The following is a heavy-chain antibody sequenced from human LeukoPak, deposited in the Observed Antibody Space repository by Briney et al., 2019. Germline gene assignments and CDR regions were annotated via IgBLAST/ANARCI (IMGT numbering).Heavy chain of an antibody. Sequence: PGGSLRLSCAASGFXFSDYYISWIRQAPGKGLQWVSYISSSSSYTNYADSVKGRFTISRDNAKNSLYLQMNSLRAEDTAVYYCARDLTPYDILTSWFDPWGQGTLVTVSS. J-gene: IGHJ5*02. CDR2: ISSSSSYT. CDR1: GFXFSDYY. V-gene: IGHV3-11*05. D-gene: IGHD3-9*01. CDR3: ARDLTPYDILTSWFDP.